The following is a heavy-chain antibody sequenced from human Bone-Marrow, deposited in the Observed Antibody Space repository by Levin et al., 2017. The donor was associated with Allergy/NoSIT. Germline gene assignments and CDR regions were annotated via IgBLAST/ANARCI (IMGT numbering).Heavy chain of an antibody. D-gene: IGHD5-18*01. V-gene: IGHV3-53*01. CDR2: ISVDGSI. Sequence: GGSLRLSCAASRLSVTNNYMSWVRQAAGKGLEWVSTISVDGSISDAESVKGRVSLSRDSSRNTVYLQMNSLRADDTAVYYCAVGYSQGLDVWGQGTTVIVS. J-gene: IGHJ6*02. CDR3: AVGYSQGLDV. CDR1: RLSVTNNY.